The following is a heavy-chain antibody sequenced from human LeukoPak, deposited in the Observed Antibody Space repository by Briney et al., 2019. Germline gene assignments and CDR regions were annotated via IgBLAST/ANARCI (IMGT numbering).Heavy chain of an antibody. CDR1: GGSISSYY. J-gene: IGHJ6*02. D-gene: IGHD1-26*01. CDR3: ARDPPGGATYYYYGMYV. CDR2: IYTSGST. V-gene: IGHV4-4*07. Sequence: KSSETLSLTCTVSGGSISSYYWSWIRQPAGKGLEWIGRIYTSGSTNYNPSLKSRVTMSVDTSKSQFSLKLSSVTAADTAVYYCARDPPGGATYYYYGMYVWGQGTTVTVSS.